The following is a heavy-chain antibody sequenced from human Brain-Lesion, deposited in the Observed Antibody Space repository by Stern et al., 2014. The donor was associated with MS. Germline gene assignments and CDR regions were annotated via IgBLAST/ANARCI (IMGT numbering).Heavy chain of an antibody. CDR2: INPNTGGT. Sequence: QVHLVQSGAEVKKPGASGKVSCKTSGYIFTGYYIHWVRQAPGQGLEWMAWINPNTGGTKYAQKFQGRVTMSRDTSISTAYVELSSLTSDDTAVYYCARDQRGITIFGVVTDYYYLGMDVWGQGTTVTVSS. CDR3: ARDQRGITIFGVVTDYYYLGMDV. CDR1: GYIFTGYY. J-gene: IGHJ6*02. D-gene: IGHD3-3*01. V-gene: IGHV1-2*02.